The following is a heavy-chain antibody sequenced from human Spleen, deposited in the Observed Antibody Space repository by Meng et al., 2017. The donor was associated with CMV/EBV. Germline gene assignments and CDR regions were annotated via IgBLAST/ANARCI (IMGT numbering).Heavy chain of an antibody. J-gene: IGHJ5*02. CDR2: INPKTGDT. CDR1: GYFFSGYY. D-gene: IGHD1-26*01. Sequence: CKTSGYFFSGYYLHWVRQAPGQGLEWMGWINPKTGDTKYAPKFQGWVTMTRDTSTSTGYMELSRLKSDDTAIYYCARDLGREALDPWGQGTLVTVSS. CDR3: ARDLGREALDP. V-gene: IGHV1-2*04.